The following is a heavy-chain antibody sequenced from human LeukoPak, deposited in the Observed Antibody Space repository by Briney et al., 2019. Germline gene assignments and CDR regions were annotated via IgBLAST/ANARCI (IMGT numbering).Heavy chain of an antibody. CDR3: ARSGDDYVWGSYRHDY. CDR2: IYYSGST. D-gene: IGHD3-16*02. Sequence: SETLSLTCTVSGGSISSYYWSWIRQPPGKGLEWIGYIYYSGSTNYNPSLKSRVTILVDTSKNQFSLKLSSVTAADTAVYYCARSGDDYVWGSYRHDYWGQGTLVTVSS. J-gene: IGHJ4*02. CDR1: GGSISSYY. V-gene: IGHV4-59*01.